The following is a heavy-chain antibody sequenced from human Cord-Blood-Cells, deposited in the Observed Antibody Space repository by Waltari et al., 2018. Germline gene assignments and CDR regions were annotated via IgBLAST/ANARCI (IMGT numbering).Heavy chain of an antibody. CDR1: GGTFRRYA. Sequence: QVQLVQSGAEVKKPGSSVKVSCKASGGTFRRYATSWVRQAPGQGLEWMGGIIPIFGTANYAQKFQGRVTITADKSTSTAYMELSSLRSEDTAVYYCARDFARGESWFDPWGQGTLVTVSS. J-gene: IGHJ5*02. CDR2: IIPIFGTA. V-gene: IGHV1-69*06. CDR3: ARDFARGESWFDP. D-gene: IGHD3-10*01.